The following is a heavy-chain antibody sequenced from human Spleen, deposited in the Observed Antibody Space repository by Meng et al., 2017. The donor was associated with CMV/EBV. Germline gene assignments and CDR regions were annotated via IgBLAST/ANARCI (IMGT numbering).Heavy chain of an antibody. CDR3: ARPTVEQQLSFDP. CDR1: VCPFSSYS. Sequence: ASVCPFSSYSMNWVRQAPGKGLEWVSSISSSSSYIYYAGSVKGRFTISRDNAKNSLYLQMNSLRAEDTAVYYCARPTVEQQLSFDPWGQGTLVTVSS. V-gene: IGHV3-21*01. CDR2: ISSSSSYI. J-gene: IGHJ5*02. D-gene: IGHD6-13*01.